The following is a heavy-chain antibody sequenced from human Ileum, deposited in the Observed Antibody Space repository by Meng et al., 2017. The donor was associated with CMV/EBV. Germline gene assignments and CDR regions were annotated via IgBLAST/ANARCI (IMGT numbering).Heavy chain of an antibody. Sequence: GESLKISCAASGFTFDIYWMHWVRQAPGKGLLWVSRINPDGSYTSYADSVKGRFTFSRDNAKNTLYLQMNSLRAEDSAVYYCVRDSYLNALYYGMDVWGQGTTVTVSS. J-gene: IGHJ6*02. D-gene: IGHD1-1*01. CDR1: GFTFDIYW. CDR2: INPDGSYT. V-gene: IGHV3-74*01. CDR3: VRDSYLNALYYGMDV.